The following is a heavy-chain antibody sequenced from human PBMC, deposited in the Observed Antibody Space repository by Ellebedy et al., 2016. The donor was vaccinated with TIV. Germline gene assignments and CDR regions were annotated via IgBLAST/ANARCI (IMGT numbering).Heavy chain of an antibody. D-gene: IGHD5-12*01. Sequence: GESLKIPCAASGFTFSTYWMSWVRQAPGKGLEWVANMNQVGSEKYNADSVKGRFTISRDNAKNSLYLQMNSLRAEDTAVYYCARDPNSPGDTGYGDYWGQGAVVTGSS. CDR2: MNQVGSEK. J-gene: IGHJ4*02. CDR1: GFTFSTYW. V-gene: IGHV3-7*03. CDR3: ARDPNSPGDTGYGDY.